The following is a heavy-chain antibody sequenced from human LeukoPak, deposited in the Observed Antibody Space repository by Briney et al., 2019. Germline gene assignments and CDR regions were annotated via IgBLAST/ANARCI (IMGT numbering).Heavy chain of an antibody. CDR2: ITGDGLTT. D-gene: IGHD6-13*01. CDR1: GFPFDYFA. J-gene: IGHJ4*02. CDR3: ARDDGSSWSLDC. Sequence: GGSLRLSCAASGFPFDYFAMHWVRQAPGKSLEWVSLITGDGLTTKYADSVKGRFTISRDSSKNSLYLQMNSLRSEDTALYYCARDDGSSWSLDCWGQGTLVTVSS. V-gene: IGHV3-43*02.